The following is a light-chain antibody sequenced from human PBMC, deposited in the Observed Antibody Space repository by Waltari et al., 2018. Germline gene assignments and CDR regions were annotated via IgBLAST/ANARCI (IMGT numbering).Light chain of an antibody. J-gene: IGKJ1*01. CDR3: QQSYATPRT. CDR2: AAS. CDR1: QVITTY. V-gene: IGKV1-39*01. Sequence: DIQMTQSPSSLSASVGDRVTITCRASQVITTYLNWYQQKPGQAPKLLIYAASTLHSAVPSRFIGSSSGTDFTLTISSLQPEDFATFYCQQSYATPRTFGQGTKVEIK.